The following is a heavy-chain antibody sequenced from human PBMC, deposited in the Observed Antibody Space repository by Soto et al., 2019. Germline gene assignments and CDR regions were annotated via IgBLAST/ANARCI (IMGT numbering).Heavy chain of an antibody. Sequence: EVQLVQSGAEVKRPGESLRISCKGSTYNFTTYWLNWVRQMPGKGLEWMGRLDPSDSDTNYSPSFQGHVTISADKSIHTAYLQWSSLKASDTAMYFCAACPAAVAPYYDFGVDVWGQGTPVTVCS. CDR1: TYNFTTYW. V-gene: IGHV5-10-1*03. CDR3: AACPAAVAPYYDFGVDV. D-gene: IGHD6-19*01. J-gene: IGHJ6*02. CDR2: LDPSDSDT.